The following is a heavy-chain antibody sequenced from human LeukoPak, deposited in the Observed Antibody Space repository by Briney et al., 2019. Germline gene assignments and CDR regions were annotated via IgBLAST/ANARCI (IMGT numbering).Heavy chain of an antibody. J-gene: IGHJ4*02. Sequence: ASVKVSCKTSGYTFTGYYMHWVRQAPGQGLEWMGWINPNSGGTNYAQKFQGRVTMTRDTSISTAYMELSRLRSDDTAVYYCARDWSGIVSKYYFDYWGQGTLVTVSS. CDR1: GYTFTGYY. D-gene: IGHD3-3*01. CDR3: ARDWSGIVSKYYFDY. CDR2: INPNSGGT. V-gene: IGHV1-2*02.